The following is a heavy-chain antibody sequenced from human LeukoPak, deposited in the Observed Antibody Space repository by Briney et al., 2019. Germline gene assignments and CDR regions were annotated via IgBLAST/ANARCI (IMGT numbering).Heavy chain of an antibody. CDR1: GYTFTSYG. CDR2: ISAYNGNT. Sequence: ASVKVSCKASGYTFTSYGISWVRQAPGQGLEWMGWISAYNGNTNYAQKLQGRVTMTTDTSTSTAYMELRSLRSDDTAVYYCARGYDSRYSSGWYSLNYYYYYYMDVRGKGTTVTVSS. CDR3: ARGYDSRYSSGWYSLNYYYYYYMDV. J-gene: IGHJ6*03. D-gene: IGHD6-19*01. V-gene: IGHV1-18*01.